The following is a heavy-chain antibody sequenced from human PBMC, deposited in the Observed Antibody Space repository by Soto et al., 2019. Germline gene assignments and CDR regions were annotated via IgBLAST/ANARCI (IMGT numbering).Heavy chain of an antibody. V-gene: IGHV4-30-2*01. CDR3: ARDHSGSYAFDI. D-gene: IGHD1-26*01. CDR2: IYHSGST. CDR1: GGSISSGGYS. J-gene: IGHJ3*02. Sequence: LSLTCAVSGGSISSGGYSWSWIRQPPGKGLEWIGYIYHSGSTYYNPSLKSRVTISVDRSKNQFSLKLSSVTAADTAVYYCARDHSGSYAFDIWGQGTMVTVSS.